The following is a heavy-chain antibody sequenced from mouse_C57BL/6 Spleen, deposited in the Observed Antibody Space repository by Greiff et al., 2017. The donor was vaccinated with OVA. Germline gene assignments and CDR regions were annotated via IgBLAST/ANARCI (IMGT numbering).Heavy chain of an antibody. J-gene: IGHJ4*01. CDR2: IHPNSGST. CDR3: AREGYDYYFYAMDD. CDR1: GYTFTSYW. D-gene: IGHD2-4*01. V-gene: IGHV1-64*01. Sequence: VQLQQPGAELVKPGASVKLSCKASGYTFTSYWMHWVKQRPGQGLEWIGMIHPNSGSTNYNEKFKSKATLTVDKSSSTAYMQLSSLTSEDSAVYYCAREGYDYYFYAMDDWGKGTSVTVSS.